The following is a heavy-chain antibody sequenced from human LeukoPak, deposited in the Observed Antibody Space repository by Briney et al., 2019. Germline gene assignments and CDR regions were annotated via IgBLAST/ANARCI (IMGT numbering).Heavy chain of an antibody. V-gene: IGHV4-59*01. D-gene: IGHD5-12*01. J-gene: IGHJ6*03. CDR3: ARVGATTTVDYYYYYMDV. CDR1: GGSISSYY. Sequence: SETLSLTCTVSGGSISSYYWSWIRQPPGKGLEWIGYIYYSGSTNYNPSLKSRVTISVDTSKNQFSLKLSSVTAADTAVYYCARVGATTTVDYYYYYMDVWGKGTTVTISS. CDR2: IYYSGST.